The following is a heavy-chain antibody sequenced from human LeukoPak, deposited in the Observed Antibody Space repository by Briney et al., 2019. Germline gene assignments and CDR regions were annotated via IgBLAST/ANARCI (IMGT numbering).Heavy chain of an antibody. CDR3: ASGVVISFFDY. D-gene: IGHD3-3*01. CDR1: GFTVSSNY. CDR2: IYTGGSA. J-gene: IGHJ4*02. Sequence: GGSLRLSCAASGFTVSSNYMSWVRQAPGKGLEWVSIIYTGGSAYYADSVKGRFTISRDNSKNTVSLQMNSLRAEDTAVYYCASGVVISFFDYWGQGTLVTVSS. V-gene: IGHV3-66*02.